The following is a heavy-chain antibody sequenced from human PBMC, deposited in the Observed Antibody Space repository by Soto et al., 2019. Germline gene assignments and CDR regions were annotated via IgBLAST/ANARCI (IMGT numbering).Heavy chain of an antibody. CDR1: GFSFTAYM. D-gene: IGHD5-12*01. CDR2: ISVSGDKT. J-gene: IGHJ4*02. V-gene: IGHV3-23*01. Sequence: EVHLLESGGDLVQPGGSLRLSCAASGFSFTAYMMSWFRQAPGQGLEWVSAISVSGDKTYYADSVKGRFTISRDDAKNTLYLQLNSLRVDDTAIYYCAKGGWLDDCGQGTLVTVSS. CDR3: AKGGWLDD.